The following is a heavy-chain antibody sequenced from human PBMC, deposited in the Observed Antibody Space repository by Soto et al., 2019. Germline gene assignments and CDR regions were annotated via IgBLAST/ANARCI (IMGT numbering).Heavy chain of an antibody. CDR2: IIPIFGTA. J-gene: IGHJ6*02. CDR1: GGTFSSYA. CDR3: ATPWYGDYVGYYYYYGMDV. D-gene: IGHD4-17*01. Sequence: QVQLVQSGAEVKKPGSSVKVSCKASGGTFSSYAISWVRQAPGQGLEWMGGIIPIFGTANYTQKFQGRVTITADESTSTAYMELSSLRSEDTAVYYCATPWYGDYVGYYYYYGMDVWGQGTTVTVSS. V-gene: IGHV1-69*01.